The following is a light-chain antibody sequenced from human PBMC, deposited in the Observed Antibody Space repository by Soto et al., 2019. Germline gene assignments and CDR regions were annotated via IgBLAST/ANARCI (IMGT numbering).Light chain of an antibody. J-gene: IGKJ1*01. CDR3: QQYNSFPS. Sequence: DIQMTQSPSTLSASVGARVTITCRASQSISSWLAWYQQKPGKAPKLLIYKASSLESGVPSRFSGSGSWTEFTLTISSLQPDDFATYYCQQYNSFPSFGQGTKVEFK. V-gene: IGKV1-5*03. CDR1: QSISSW. CDR2: KAS.